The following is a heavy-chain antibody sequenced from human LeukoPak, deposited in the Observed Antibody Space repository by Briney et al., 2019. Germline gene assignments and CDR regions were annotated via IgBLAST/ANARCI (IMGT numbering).Heavy chain of an antibody. CDR3: ARRNYYGSGSYFVYFDY. D-gene: IGHD3-10*01. CDR2: IYYSGST. CDR1: GGSISSSSYY. J-gene: IGHJ4*02. V-gene: IGHV4-39*01. Sequence: SETLSLICTVSGGSISSSSYYWGWIRQPPGKGLEWIGSIYYSGSTYYNSSLKSRVTISVDTSKNQFSLKLSSVTAADTAVYYCARRNYYGSGSYFVYFDYWGQGTLVTVSS.